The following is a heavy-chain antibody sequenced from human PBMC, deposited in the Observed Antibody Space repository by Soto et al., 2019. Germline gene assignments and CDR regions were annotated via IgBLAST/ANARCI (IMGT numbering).Heavy chain of an antibody. CDR3: ARALPVSRYCISIDCPRSGMDV. D-gene: IGHD2-2*01. J-gene: IGHJ6*02. V-gene: IGHV4-34*01. CDR2: ISHSGST. CDR1: GGSFSGYY. Sequence: PSETLSLTCAVYGGSFSGYYWSWVRQPPGKGLEWIAEISHSGSTNYNPSLKSRVTISVDTSKNYFSPKLSFVTAADTAVYYCARALPVSRYCISIDCPRSGMDVWGQGTTVTVSS.